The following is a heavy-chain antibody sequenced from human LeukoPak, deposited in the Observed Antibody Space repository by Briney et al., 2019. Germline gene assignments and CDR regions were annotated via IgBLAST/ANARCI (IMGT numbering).Heavy chain of an antibody. Sequence: SGTLSLTCGVSGGSISNTNWWSWVRQPPGQGLEWIGDIYYSGSTNYNPSLKSRVTISVDTSKNQFSLRLSSVTAADTAVYYSARLASGSYGPLTPFDYWGQGTLVTVSS. CDR1: GGSISNTNW. CDR2: IYYSGST. CDR3: ARLASGSYGPLTPFDY. D-gene: IGHD1-26*01. V-gene: IGHV4-4*02. J-gene: IGHJ4*02.